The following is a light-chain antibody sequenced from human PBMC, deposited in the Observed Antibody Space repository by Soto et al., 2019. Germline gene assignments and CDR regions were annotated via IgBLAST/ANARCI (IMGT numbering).Light chain of an antibody. CDR2: EVS. V-gene: IGLV2-23*02. CDR1: SSDVGSYNL. Sequence: QSALAQPASVSGSPGQSITISCTGTSSDVGSYNLVSWYQQHPGKAPKLMIYEVSKRPSGVSNRFSGSKSGNTASLTISGLQAEDEADYSCWSYGGRNTFVFGSGTKVTVL. J-gene: IGLJ1*01. CDR3: WSYGGRNTFV.